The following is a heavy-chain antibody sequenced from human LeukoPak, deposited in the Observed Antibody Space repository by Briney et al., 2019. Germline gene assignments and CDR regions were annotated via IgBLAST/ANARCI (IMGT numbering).Heavy chain of an antibody. D-gene: IGHD1-26*01. J-gene: IGHJ4*02. CDR1: GGSISSGDYY. CDR3: ARVGGTYYKVYYFDY. CDR2: IYYSGST. V-gene: IGHV4-61*08. Sequence: SETLSLTCTVSGGSISSGDYYWSWIRRPPGKGLEWIGYIYYSGSTNYNPSLKSRVTISVDTSKNQFSLKLSSVTAADTAVYYCARVGGTYYKVYYFDYWGQGTLVTVSS.